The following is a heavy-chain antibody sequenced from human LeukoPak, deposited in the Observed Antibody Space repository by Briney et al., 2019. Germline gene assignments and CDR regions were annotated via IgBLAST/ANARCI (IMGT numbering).Heavy chain of an antibody. CDR2: IIPIFGTA. D-gene: IGHD3-3*01. CDR1: GGTFSSYA. V-gene: IGHV1-69*06. Sequence: ASVKVSCKASGGTFSSYAISWVRQAPGQGLEWMGGIIPIFGTANYAQKFRGRVTITADKSTSTTYMELSSLRSEDTAVYYCARDRYYDFWSGSHYFDYWGQGTLVTVSS. J-gene: IGHJ4*02. CDR3: ARDRYYDFWSGSHYFDY.